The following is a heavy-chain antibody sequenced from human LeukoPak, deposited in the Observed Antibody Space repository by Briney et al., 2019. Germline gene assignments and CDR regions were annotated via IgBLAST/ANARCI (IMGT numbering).Heavy chain of an antibody. Sequence: SETLSLTCTVSGDSITSSAFYWGWIRQAPGKGLEWIGNIFHGGNTHYNPSLKSRVTISVDTSENQFSLKLNSVTAADTAVYYCARGLLRFVAWFDTWGQGTLVTVSS. D-gene: IGHD3-3*01. CDR3: ARGLLRFVAWFDT. CDR1: GDSITSSAFY. V-gene: IGHV4-39*07. J-gene: IGHJ5*02. CDR2: IFHGGNT.